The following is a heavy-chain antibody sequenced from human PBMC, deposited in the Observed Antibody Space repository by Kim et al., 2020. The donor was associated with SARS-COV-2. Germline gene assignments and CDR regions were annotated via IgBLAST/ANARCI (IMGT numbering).Heavy chain of an antibody. D-gene: IGHD3-22*01. CDR3: ARGNYFESISLSDYYNGMDD. V-gene: IGHV3-30-3*01. CDR1: GLTFDESA. CDR2: ISYDGRNE. Sequence: GGSLRLSCAASGLTFDESAMNWVRQAPGKGLAWVAVISYDGRNEEYADSVKGRFTISRDNSKSTLYLQMNSLRVEDTAVYFCARGNYFESISLSDYYNGMDDWGQGTTVTVSS. J-gene: IGHJ6*02.